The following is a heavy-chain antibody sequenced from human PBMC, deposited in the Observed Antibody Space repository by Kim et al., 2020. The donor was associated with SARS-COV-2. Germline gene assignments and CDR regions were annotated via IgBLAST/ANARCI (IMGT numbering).Heavy chain of an antibody. CDR3: GLNIVGTIAY. V-gene: IGHV3-74*01. CDR2: ISSDGSAT. Sequence: GGSLRLSCAASGFTFSDYWMHWVRQVPGKGLVWVSRISSDGSATTYADSVKGRFTISRDNAKNTLFLQMNSLRAEDTAVYYCGLNIVGTIAYWGQGALVTVSS. J-gene: IGHJ4*02. D-gene: IGHD1-26*01. CDR1: GFTFSDYW.